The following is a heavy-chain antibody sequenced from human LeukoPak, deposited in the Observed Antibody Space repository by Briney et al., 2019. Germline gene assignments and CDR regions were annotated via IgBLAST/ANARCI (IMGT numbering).Heavy chain of an antibody. D-gene: IGHD2-15*01. V-gene: IGHV3-33*01. CDR2: IWYDGSNK. CDR1: GFTFSSYG. J-gene: IGHJ6*02. Sequence: GGSLRLSCAASGFTFSSYGMHWVRQAPGKGLEWVAVIWYDGSNKYYADSVKGRFTISRDNSKNTLYLQMNCLRAEDTAVYYCARRRCSGGSCYFPYYYYGMDVWGQGTTVTVSS. CDR3: ARRRCSGGSCYFPYYYYGMDV.